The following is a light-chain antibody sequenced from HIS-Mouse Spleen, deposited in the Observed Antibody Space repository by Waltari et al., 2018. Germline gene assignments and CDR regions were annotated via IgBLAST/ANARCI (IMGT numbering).Light chain of an antibody. CDR2: DVS. J-gene: IGLJ3*02. V-gene: IGLV2-14*03. Sequence: QSALTQPASVSGSPGQSITISCTGTSSDVGGYNYVSWYQQHPGKAPKLMIYDVSNRPSGVSNRCCGSKSGNTDSLTISGLQAEDEADYYCSSYTSSSTRVFGGGTKLTVL. CDR1: SSDVGGYNY. CDR3: SSYTSSSTRV.